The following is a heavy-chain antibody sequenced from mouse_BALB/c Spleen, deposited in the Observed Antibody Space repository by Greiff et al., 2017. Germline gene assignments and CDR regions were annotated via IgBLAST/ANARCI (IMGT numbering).Heavy chain of an antibody. J-gene: IGHJ3*01. V-gene: IGHV5-6-3*01. CDR1: GFTFSSYG. CDR3: ARDGDYRAWFAY. Sequence: EGKLMESGGGLVQPGGSLKLSCAASGFTFSSYGMSWVRQTPDKRLELVATINSNGGSTYYPDSVKGRFTISRDNAKNTLYLQMSSLKSEDTAMYYCARDGDYRAWFAYWGQGTLVTVSA. D-gene: IGHD2-14*01. CDR2: INSNGGST.